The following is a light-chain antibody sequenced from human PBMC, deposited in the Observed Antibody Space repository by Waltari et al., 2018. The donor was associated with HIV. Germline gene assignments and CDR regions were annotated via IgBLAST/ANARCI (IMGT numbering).Light chain of an antibody. V-gene: IGKV3-11*01. CDR3: QQRSNWSLVT. J-gene: IGKJ4*01. CDR2: DAS. CDR1: QRVSRD. Sequence: IVLTQSPATLSLSPGERAPLSCRASQRVSRDLAWYQQKPGQAPRRLIYDASNRATGIPARFSGNGSGTDFTLTISSLEPEDFAVYYCQQRSNWSLVTFGGGTKVEIK.